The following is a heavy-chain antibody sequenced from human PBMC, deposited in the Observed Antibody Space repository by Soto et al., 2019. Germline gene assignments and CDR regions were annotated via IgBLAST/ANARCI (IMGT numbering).Heavy chain of an antibody. J-gene: IGHJ6*01. CDR2: SRNRVNSHTT. D-gene: IGHD1-26*01. CDR1: GFTFSDHY. CDR3: TRGLLGGAPSYTFHGMDV. V-gene: IGHV3-72*01. Sequence: EVQLVESGGGLFQPGGSLRLSCAASGFTFSDHYMDWFRQAPGKGLEWVARSRNRVNSHTTEYAASVKGRFTISRDESKSSLYLQMNSLKIEDTAVYYCTRGLLGGAPSYTFHGMDVWGQGTTVTVSS.